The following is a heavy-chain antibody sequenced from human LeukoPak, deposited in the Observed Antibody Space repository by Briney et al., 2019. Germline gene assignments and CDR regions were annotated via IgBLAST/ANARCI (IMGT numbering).Heavy chain of an antibody. Sequence: SETLSLTCAVSGGSISSSDGWSWVRQPPEEGLEWIGEIYHSGSVYYNPSLKSRVTISVDTSKNQFSLNLNPVTAADTAVYFCARSGGTYSFDFWGQGALVTVSS. V-gene: IGHV4-4*02. CDR1: GGSISSSDG. J-gene: IGHJ4*02. CDR2: IYHSGSV. D-gene: IGHD1-26*01. CDR3: ARSGGTYSFDF.